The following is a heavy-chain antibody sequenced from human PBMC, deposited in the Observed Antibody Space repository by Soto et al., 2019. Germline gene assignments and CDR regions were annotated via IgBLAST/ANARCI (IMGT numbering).Heavy chain of an antibody. CDR3: ARQHYYDSSAYGNISNEDKWFDS. CDR1: GDSISSSNW. CDR2: ISHSGRT. V-gene: IGHV4-4*02. J-gene: IGHJ5*01. Sequence: PSETLSLTCVVSGDSISSSNWWTWVRQPPGKGLEWIGEISHSGRTNYNPSLKSRVTISIDKSKNLFSLKLSSVTAADTAVYYCARQHYYDSSAYGNISNEDKWFDSWGQGTLVPVSS. D-gene: IGHD3-22*01.